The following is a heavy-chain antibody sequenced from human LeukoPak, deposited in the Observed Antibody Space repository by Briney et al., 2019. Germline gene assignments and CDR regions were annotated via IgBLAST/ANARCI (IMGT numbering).Heavy chain of an antibody. V-gene: IGHV3-30*03. CDR3: AREVGSGYPNYYYYYMDV. Sequence: GGSLRLSCAASGFTFSSYGMHWVRQAPGKGLEWVAVISYDGSNKYYADSVKGRFTISRDNAKNSLYLQMNSLRAEDTAVYYCAREVGSGYPNYYYYYMDVWGKGTTVTVSS. J-gene: IGHJ6*03. CDR1: GFTFSSYG. D-gene: IGHD3-22*01. CDR2: ISYDGSNK.